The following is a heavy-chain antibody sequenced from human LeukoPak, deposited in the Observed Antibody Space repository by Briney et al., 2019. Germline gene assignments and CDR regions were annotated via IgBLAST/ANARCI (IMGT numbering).Heavy chain of an antibody. D-gene: IGHD3-22*01. CDR3: ARAGFDSSGYYPFDY. J-gene: IGHJ4*02. Sequence: GGSLRLSCAASGFTFSSYGMSWVRQAPGKGLEWVSAISGSGGSTYYADSVKGRFTISRDNSKNTLYLQMNSLRAEDMAVYYCARAGFDSSGYYPFDYWGQGTLVTVSS. CDR1: GFTFSSYG. V-gene: IGHV3-23*01. CDR2: ISGSGGST.